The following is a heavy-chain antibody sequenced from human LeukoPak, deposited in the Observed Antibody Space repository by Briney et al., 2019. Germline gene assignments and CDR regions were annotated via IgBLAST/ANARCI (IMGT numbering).Heavy chain of an antibody. J-gene: IGHJ4*02. CDR3: ARVRGGDRFDY. V-gene: IGHV4-59*01. CDR1: GGSFSGYY. D-gene: IGHD2-21*02. Sequence: SETLSLTCAVYGGSFSGYYWSWIRQPPGKGLEWIGYIYYSGSTNYNPSLRSRVTISVDTSKNQFSLKLSSVTAADTAVYYCARVRGGDRFDYWGQGTLVTVSP. CDR2: IYYSGST.